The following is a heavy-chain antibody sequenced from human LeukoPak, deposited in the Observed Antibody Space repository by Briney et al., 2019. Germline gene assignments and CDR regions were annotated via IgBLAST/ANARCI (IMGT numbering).Heavy chain of an antibody. V-gene: IGHV3-21*01. D-gene: IGHD3-16*02. CDR2: ISSSSSYI. Sequence: PGGSLRLSCAASGFTFSSYSMNWVRQAPGKGLEWVSSISSSSSYIYYADSVKGRFTISRDNAKNSLYLQMNSLRAEDTAVYYCARDGDYDYVCGSYRYGPYYFDYWGQGTLVTVSS. J-gene: IGHJ4*02. CDR3: ARDGDYDYVCGSYRYGPYYFDY. CDR1: GFTFSSYS.